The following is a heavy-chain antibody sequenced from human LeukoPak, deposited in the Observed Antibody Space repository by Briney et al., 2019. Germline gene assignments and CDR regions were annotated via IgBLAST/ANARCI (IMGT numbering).Heavy chain of an antibody. CDR1: GGSFSGYY. D-gene: IGHD3-22*01. CDR3: ARAPEYYYDSSGYYNN. J-gene: IGHJ4*02. V-gene: IGHV4-34*01. CDR2: INHSGST. Sequence: PSETLSLTCAVYGGSFSGYYWSWIRQPPGKGLEWIGEINHSGSTNYNPSFKSRVTISVDTSKNQFSLKLSSVTAADTAVYYCARAPEYYYDSSGYYNNWGQGTLVTVSS.